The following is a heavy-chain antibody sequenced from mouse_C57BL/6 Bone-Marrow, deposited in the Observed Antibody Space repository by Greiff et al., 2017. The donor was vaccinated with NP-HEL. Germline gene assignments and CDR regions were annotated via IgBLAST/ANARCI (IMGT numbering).Heavy chain of an antibody. CDR2: IYYSGTI. CDR3: ARGDDEGVYYFDY. Sequence: EVKVVESGPGLVKPSQTVFLTCTVTGISITTGNYRWSWIRQFPGNKLEWIGYIYYSGTITSNPSLTSRTTITSDTPKNQFFLEMNSLTAEDTATYYCARGDDEGVYYFDYWGQGTTLTVSS. V-gene: IGHV3-5*01. J-gene: IGHJ2*01. CDR1: GISITTGNYR. D-gene: IGHD2-12*01.